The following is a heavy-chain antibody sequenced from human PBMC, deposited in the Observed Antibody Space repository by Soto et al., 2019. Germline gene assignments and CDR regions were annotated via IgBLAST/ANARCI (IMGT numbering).Heavy chain of an antibody. V-gene: IGHV4-30-4*01. J-gene: IGHJ6*02. D-gene: IGHD3-22*01. CDR3: ARFAKKMYYYDSSGSPDGMDV. CDR1: GGSISSGYYY. Sequence: SETLSLTCSVSGGSISSGYYYWSWIRQPPGKGLEWIGNIYYSGNTYYNPSLKSRLIISIDTSKNQFSLKLSSVTAADTAVYYCARFAKKMYYYDSSGSPDGMDVWGQGTTVTVSS. CDR2: IYYSGNT.